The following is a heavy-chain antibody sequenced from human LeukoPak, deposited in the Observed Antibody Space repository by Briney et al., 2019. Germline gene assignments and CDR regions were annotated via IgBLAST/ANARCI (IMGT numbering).Heavy chain of an antibody. Sequence: GASVKVSCKASGYTFNVYYIHWVRQAPGRGLEWMGWINPNTGDTNYAQEFQGRVTMTRDTSITTAYMELSGLRSDDTAVYYCARDHVGDDAFDIWGQGTMVTVSS. CDR1: GYTFNVYY. D-gene: IGHD1-26*01. CDR3: ARDHVGDDAFDI. V-gene: IGHV1-2*02. J-gene: IGHJ3*02. CDR2: INPNTGDT.